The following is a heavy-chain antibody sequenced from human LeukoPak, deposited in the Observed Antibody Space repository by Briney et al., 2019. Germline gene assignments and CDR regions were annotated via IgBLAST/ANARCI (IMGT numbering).Heavy chain of an antibody. V-gene: IGHV3-53*01. CDR1: GFTVSSNY. J-gene: IGHJ3*02. CDR3: ARDYYDSSGNDAFDI. D-gene: IGHD3-22*01. CDR2: IYSGGST. Sequence: PGGSLRLSCAASGFTVSSNYMSWVRQAPGKGLEWVSVIYSGGSTYYADSVKGRFTISRDNSKNTLYLQMNSLRAEDTAVYYCARDYYDSSGNDAFDIWGQGTMVTVSS.